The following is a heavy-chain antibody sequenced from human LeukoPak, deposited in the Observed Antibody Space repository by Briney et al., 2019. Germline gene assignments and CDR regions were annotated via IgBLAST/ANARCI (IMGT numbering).Heavy chain of an antibody. CDR2: IYYRGDT. J-gene: IGHJ4*01. CDR3: ARSRSGWYVSH. Sequence: AETLSLTCTVSGDSISSDYWSWIRQSPGKGLEWFGYIYYRGDTKYNPSLKSRIALDRSKNQISLTLTSVTAADTAVYYCARSRSGWYVSHWGQGILVTVSS. CDR1: GDSISSDY. V-gene: IGHV4-59*01. D-gene: IGHD6-19*01.